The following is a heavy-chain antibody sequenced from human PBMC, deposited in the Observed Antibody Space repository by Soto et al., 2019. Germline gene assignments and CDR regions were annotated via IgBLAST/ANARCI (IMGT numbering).Heavy chain of an antibody. V-gene: IGHV4-61*01. CDR3: ARVPLRYSSSHNFDS. Sequence: PSETLSLTCSVSVVSFSSGSFYWSWIRQPPGKGLEWIGFIYNTETFNYNPSLKSRVTLSVDASKHQFSLKLSSVTAADTAVYYCARVPLRYSSSHNFDSWGQGALVTVSS. CDR1: VVSFSSGSFY. D-gene: IGHD6-19*01. CDR2: IYNTETF. J-gene: IGHJ4*02.